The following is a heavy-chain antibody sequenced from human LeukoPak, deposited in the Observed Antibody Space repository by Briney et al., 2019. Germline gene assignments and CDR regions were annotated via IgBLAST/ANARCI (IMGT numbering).Heavy chain of an antibody. D-gene: IGHD1-14*01. Sequence: PGGSLRLSCTASGFTFSHYAMNWVRHAPGKGLEWVSYIGVGSSWVSQYYGDSVKGRFTISRDDAKNSVYLQMNSLRAEDTAVYYCVRGSQPNQNNWFDPWGQGTLVTVSS. CDR3: VRGSQPNQNNWFDP. CDR1: GFTFSHYA. V-gene: IGHV3-48*01. J-gene: IGHJ5*02. CDR2: IGVGSSWVSQ.